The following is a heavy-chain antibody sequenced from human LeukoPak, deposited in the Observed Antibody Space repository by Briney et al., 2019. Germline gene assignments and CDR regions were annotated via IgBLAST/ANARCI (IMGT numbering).Heavy chain of an antibody. J-gene: IGHJ4*02. CDR1: GYTSTSYG. CDR3: ATGSGYFPS. CDR2: ITPMFNTT. Sequence: ASVKVSSKASGYTSTSYGISWVRPAPGQGLEWMGTITPMFNTTNYAQSFQSRVTLTAVTLTTTAYMEMTSLTSEDTAVYLCATGSGYFPSWGQGTLVTVSS. V-gene: IGHV1-18*01. D-gene: IGHD3-3*01.